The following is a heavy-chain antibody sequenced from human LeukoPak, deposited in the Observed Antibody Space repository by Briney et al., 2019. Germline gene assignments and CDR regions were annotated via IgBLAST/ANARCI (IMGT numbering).Heavy chain of an antibody. V-gene: IGHV3-30*02. D-gene: IGHD3-9*01. Sequence: PGGSLSLSCATSGFTFSSYGMYWVRQAPGKGLEWLAFIRYDGINKYYADSVKGRFTISRDNSKNTLYLQMNSLRAEDTAVYYCAKDSLTGTGPYYFDCWGQGTLVTVSS. J-gene: IGHJ4*02. CDR3: AKDSLTGTGPYYFDC. CDR1: GFTFSSYG. CDR2: IRYDGINK.